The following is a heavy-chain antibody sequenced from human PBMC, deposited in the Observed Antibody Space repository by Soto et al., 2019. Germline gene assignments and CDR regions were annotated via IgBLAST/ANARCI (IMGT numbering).Heavy chain of an antibody. CDR1: GLTFSSYW. V-gene: IGHV3-7*01. D-gene: IGHD3-16*02. CDR3: ARNRSYYFDY. CDR2: IKQDGSEK. Sequence: EVQLVESGGGLVQPGGSLRLSCAASGLTFSSYWMSWVRQAPGKGLEWVANIKQDGSEKYYVDSVKGRFTISRDNAKNSLYLQMNSLRAEDTAVYYCARNRSYYFDYWGQGTLVTVSS. J-gene: IGHJ4*02.